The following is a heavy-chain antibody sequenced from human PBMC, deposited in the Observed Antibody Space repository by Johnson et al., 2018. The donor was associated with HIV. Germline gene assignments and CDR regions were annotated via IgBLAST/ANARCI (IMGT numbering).Heavy chain of an antibody. D-gene: IGHD2-21*02. CDR2: IYSGGTT. V-gene: IGHV3-66*02. Sequence: VQLVESGGGVVQPGGSLRLSCVASGFTVSSNYMSWVRQAPGKGLEWVSVIYSGGTTYYADSVKGRFTISRDNSKNTLYLQMNSLRAEDTAVYFCAKDKAVVTALYDAFDIWGQGTMVTVSS. CDR1: GFTVSSNY. J-gene: IGHJ3*02. CDR3: AKDKAVVTALYDAFDI.